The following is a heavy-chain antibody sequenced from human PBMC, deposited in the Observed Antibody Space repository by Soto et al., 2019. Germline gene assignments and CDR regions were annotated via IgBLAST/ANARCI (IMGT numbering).Heavy chain of an antibody. D-gene: IGHD1-1*01. Sequence: PGGSLRLSCEASEFTFNTYWMTWVRQAPGRGLEWVSGISGSDDRTAYADSVKGRFTVSRDNSKSTLYLQMNSLRAEDTAAYYCAKTHGRLDIILDYWGQGTMVTVSS. CDR2: ISGSDDRT. CDR3: AKTHGRLDIILDY. V-gene: IGHV3-23*01. CDR1: EFTFNTYW. J-gene: IGHJ4*02.